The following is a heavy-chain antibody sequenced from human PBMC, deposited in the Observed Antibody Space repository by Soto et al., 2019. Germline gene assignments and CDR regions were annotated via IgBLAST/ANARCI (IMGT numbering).Heavy chain of an antibody. Sequence: PSETLSLTCTVSGGSISSGGYYWSWIRQHPGKGLEWIGYIYYSGSTYYNPSLKSRVTMSVDTSQNQFSLKLSSVTAADTAIYYCASLGYSSIRLHYWGQGTLVTVSS. D-gene: IGHD6-13*01. CDR2: IYYSGST. CDR3: ASLGYSSIRLHY. V-gene: IGHV4-31*03. CDR1: GGSISSGGYY. J-gene: IGHJ4*02.